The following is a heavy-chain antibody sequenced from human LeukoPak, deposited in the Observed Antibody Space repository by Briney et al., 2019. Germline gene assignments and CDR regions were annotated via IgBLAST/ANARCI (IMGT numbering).Heavy chain of an antibody. CDR1: GFTFDDYA. V-gene: IGHV3-9*01. CDR2: ISWNSGSI. CDR3: AKVIAAAGPLDY. D-gene: IGHD6-13*01. J-gene: IGHJ4*02. Sequence: GRSLRLSCAASGFTFDDYAMHWVRHAPGKGLEWVSGISWNSGSIGYADSVKGRFTISRDNAKNSLYLQMNSLRAEDTALYYCAKVIAAAGPLDYWGQGTLVTVSS.